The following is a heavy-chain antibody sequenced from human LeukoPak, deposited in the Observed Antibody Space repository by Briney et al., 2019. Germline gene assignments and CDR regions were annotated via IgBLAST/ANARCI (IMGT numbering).Heavy chain of an antibody. CDR1: GGSVSSGSYY. CDR3: ARAKGNSWYPYFFDY. V-gene: IGHV4-61*01. J-gene: IGHJ4*02. Sequence: SETLSLTCTVSGGSVSSGSYYWSWIRQPPGKGLEWIGYIYYSGSNNYNPSLKSRVTISVDTSKNQFSLKLSSVTAADTAVYYCARAKGNSWYPYFFDYWGQRTLVTVSS. D-gene: IGHD6-13*01. CDR2: IYYSGSN.